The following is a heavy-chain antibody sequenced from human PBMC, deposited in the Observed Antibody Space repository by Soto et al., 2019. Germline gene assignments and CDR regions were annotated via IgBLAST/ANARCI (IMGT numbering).Heavy chain of an antibody. CDR2: IWYDGSNK. CDR1: GFTFSSYG. Sequence: GGSLRLSCAASGFTFSSYGMHWVRQAPGKGLEWVAVIWYDGSNKYYADSVKGRFTISRDNSKNTLYLQMNSLRAEDTAVYYCARDLNSSGGGNYWGQGTLVTVSS. V-gene: IGHV3-33*01. J-gene: IGHJ4*02. CDR3: ARDLNSSGGGNY. D-gene: IGHD6-19*01.